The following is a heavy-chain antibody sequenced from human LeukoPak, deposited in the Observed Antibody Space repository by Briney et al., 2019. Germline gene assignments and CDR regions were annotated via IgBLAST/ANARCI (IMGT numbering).Heavy chain of an antibody. V-gene: IGHV3-21*01. CDR2: ISSSSSYI. CDR1: GFTFNTYN. CDR3: AGLYDGSAYHADHFDY. D-gene: IGHD3-22*01. Sequence: TPGGSLRLSCAGSGFTFNTYNMNWVRQAPGKGLEWVSSISSSSSYIYYADSVKGRFTISRDNAKNSLYLQMNSLRAEDTAVYYCAGLYDGSAYHADHFDYWGQGTLVIVSS. J-gene: IGHJ4*02.